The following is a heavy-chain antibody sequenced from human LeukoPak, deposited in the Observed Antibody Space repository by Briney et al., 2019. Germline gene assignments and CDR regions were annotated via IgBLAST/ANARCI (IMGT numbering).Heavy chain of an antibody. CDR2: IIPMFGTV. D-gene: IGHD1-26*01. CDR1: GYTFTSYD. J-gene: IGHJ6*02. Sequence: SVKVSCKASGYTFTSYDINWVRQATGQGLEWMGRIIPMFGTVNYEQKFQGRVTIIADKFTSTAYMELSSLRFEDTAMYYCARDQKVGATPYFGMDVWGQGTTVTVSS. V-gene: IGHV1-69*06. CDR3: ARDQKVGATPYFGMDV.